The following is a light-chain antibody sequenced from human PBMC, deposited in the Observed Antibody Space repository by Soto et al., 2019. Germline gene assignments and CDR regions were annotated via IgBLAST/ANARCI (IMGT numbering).Light chain of an antibody. CDR1: QSISVTY. V-gene: IGKV3-20*01. J-gene: IGKJ1*01. CDR2: TTS. CDR3: QQYGTSPPT. Sequence: EIVLTQSPGTLSLSPGERATLSCRASQSISVTYLAWYQQKPGQAPRLLIYTTSIRATGIPDRFSGSGSGTDFTLTISRLEPEDFAVYNCQQYGTSPPTFGQGTKVDIK.